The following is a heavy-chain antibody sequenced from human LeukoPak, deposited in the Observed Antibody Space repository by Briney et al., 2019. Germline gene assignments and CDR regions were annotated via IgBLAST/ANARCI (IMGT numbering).Heavy chain of an antibody. CDR2: IYYSGST. CDR3: ARDDY. J-gene: IGHJ4*02. Sequence: SETLSLTCTVSGGSISSYYWSWIRQPPGKGLEWIGYIYYSGSTNYNPSLKSRVTISVDTSKNQFSLKLSSVTAADTAVYYCARDDYWGQGTLVAVSS. V-gene: IGHV4-59*01. CDR1: GGSISSYY.